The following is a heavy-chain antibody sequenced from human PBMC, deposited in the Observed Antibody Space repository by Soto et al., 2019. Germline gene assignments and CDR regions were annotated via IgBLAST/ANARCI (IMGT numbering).Heavy chain of an antibody. J-gene: IGHJ6*02. CDR3: SCSLYGAL. CDR1: GFTFSNAW. D-gene: IGHD2-8*01. V-gene: IGHV3-15*07. CDR2: IKSQTDGGTT. Sequence: EVQLVESGGGLVIPGGSLRLSCAASGFTFSNAWMNWVRQAPGKGLEWVGRIKSQTDGGTTDYAAPVKGRFTISSDDSKNTLYLQMTSLKTEDTYGYYCSCSLYGALWDQGTTVSVSS.